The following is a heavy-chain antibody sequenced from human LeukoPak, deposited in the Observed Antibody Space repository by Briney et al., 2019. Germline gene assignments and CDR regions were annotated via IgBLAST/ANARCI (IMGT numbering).Heavy chain of an antibody. V-gene: IGHV4-39*07. D-gene: IGHD6-19*01. CDR2: INHSGST. CDR1: GGSISSGSYY. J-gene: IGHJ4*02. CDR3: ARGGRRVAAHFDY. Sequence: SETLSLTCTVSGGSISSGSYYWSWIRQPPGKGLEWIGEINHSGSTNYNPSLKSRVTISVDTSKNQFSLKLSSVTAADTAVYYCARGGRRVAAHFDYWGQGTLVTVSS.